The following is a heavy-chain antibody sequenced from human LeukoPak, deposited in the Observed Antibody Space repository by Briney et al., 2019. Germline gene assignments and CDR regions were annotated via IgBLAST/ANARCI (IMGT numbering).Heavy chain of an antibody. CDR2: INPDGSTT. Sequence: PGGSLRLSCSASGFTFTTFWMNGVRQVPGKGLVWVSHINPDGSTTTYADSVKGRFTISRDNAKNTVYLQMNSLGGEDTAIYYCARDLRGSPDRWGQGTLVTVSS. CDR3: ARDLRGSPDR. J-gene: IGHJ5*02. D-gene: IGHD3-16*01. V-gene: IGHV3-74*01. CDR1: GFTFTTFW.